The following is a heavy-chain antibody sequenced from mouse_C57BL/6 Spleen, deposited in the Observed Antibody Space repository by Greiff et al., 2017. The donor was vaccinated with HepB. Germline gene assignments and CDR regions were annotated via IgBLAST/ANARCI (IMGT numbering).Heavy chain of an antibody. D-gene: IGHD1-1*01. CDR1: GYTFTSYW. J-gene: IGHJ2*01. CDR3: ASGNYYYGSSPFDY. V-gene: IGHV1-50*01. Sequence: VQLQQPGAELVKPGASVKLSCKASGYTFTSYWMQWVKQRPGQGLEWIGEIDPSDSYTNYNQKFKGKATLTVDTSSSTAYMQLSSLTSEDTAVYYCASGNYYYGSSPFDYWGEGTPLTVSS. CDR2: IDPSDSYT.